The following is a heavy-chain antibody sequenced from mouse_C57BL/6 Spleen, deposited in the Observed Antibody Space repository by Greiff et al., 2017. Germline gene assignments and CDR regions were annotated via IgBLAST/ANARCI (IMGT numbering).Heavy chain of an antibody. CDR2: IYPGSGNT. Sequence: QVQLHQSGPELVKPGASVKISCKASGYSFTSYYIHWVKQRPGQGLEWIGWIYPGSGNTKYNEKFKGKATLTADTSSSTAYMQLSSLTSEDSAVYYCAREQLRLHAMDYWGQGTSVTVSS. J-gene: IGHJ4*01. D-gene: IGHD3-2*02. CDR3: AREQLRLHAMDY. CDR1: GYSFTSYY. V-gene: IGHV1-66*01.